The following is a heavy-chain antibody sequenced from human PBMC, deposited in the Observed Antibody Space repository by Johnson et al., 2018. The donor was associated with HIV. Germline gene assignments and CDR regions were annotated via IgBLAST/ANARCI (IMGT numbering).Heavy chain of an antibody. CDR3: VKDIRNRSSSPRGAFDL. J-gene: IGHJ3*01. CDR1: GFTFSSYG. CDR2: IKEDVSEK. D-gene: IGHD6-13*01. Sequence: VQLVESGGGVVQPGRSLRLSCAASGFTFSSYGMHWVRQAPGKGLEWVANIKEDVSEKYYVDSVRGRFTISRDNAKNSLYLQMNSLRDDDTALYYCVKDIRNRSSSPRGAFDLWGQGTMVAVSS. V-gene: IGHV3-7*03.